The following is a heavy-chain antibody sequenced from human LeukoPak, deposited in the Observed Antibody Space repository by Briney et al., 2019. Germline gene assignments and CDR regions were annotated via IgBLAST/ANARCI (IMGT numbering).Heavy chain of an antibody. CDR3: ARARGGVAGGTHISDY. CDR2: INHSGST. Sequence: SETLSLTCAVCGGSFSGYYWSWIRQPPGKGLEWIGEINHSGSTNYNPSLKSRVTISVDTSKNQFSLKLSSVTAADTAVYYCARARGGVAGGTHISDYWGQGTLVTVSS. J-gene: IGHJ4*02. D-gene: IGHD1-14*01. V-gene: IGHV4-34*01. CDR1: GGSFSGYY.